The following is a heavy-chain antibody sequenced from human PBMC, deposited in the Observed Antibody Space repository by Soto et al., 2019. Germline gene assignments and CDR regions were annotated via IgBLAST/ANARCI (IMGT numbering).Heavy chain of an antibody. D-gene: IGHD1-26*01. CDR2: IIPILATT. Sequence: QVQLVQSGAEVKKPGSSVKVSCKASGGTLSNYAISWVRQAPGQGHEWMGGIIPILATTKYAQKFQGRVTITADTATSTAYMELSGLRSEDTAVYFCAREGFGGSYSGSCGEGTLVTVSS. CDR3: AREGFGGSYSGS. J-gene: IGHJ4*02. V-gene: IGHV1-69*06. CDR1: GGTLSNYA.